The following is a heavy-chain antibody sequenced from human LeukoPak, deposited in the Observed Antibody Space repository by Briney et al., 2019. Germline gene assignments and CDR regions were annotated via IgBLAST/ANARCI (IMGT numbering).Heavy chain of an antibody. CDR1: GFTFSDYY. CDR2: ISSSSSYT. CDR3: ASWRKGYYYDRSGYPDY. V-gene: IGHV3-11*03. J-gene: IGHJ4*02. Sequence: GGSLRLSCAASGFTFSDYYMSWIRQAPGKGLEWVSYISSSSSYTNYADSVKGRFTISRDNAKNSLYLQMNSLRAADTAVYYCASWRKGYYYDRSGYPDYWGPGTLVTVSS. D-gene: IGHD3-22*01.